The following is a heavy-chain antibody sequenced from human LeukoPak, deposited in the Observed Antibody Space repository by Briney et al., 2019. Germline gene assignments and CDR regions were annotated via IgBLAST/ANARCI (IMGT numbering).Heavy chain of an antibody. Sequence: TNYAQKLQVRVTMTTDTTTSTAYMELRSLRSDDTAVYYCARTGWAIVVVPAAIDDYWFDPWGQGTLVTVSS. J-gene: IGHJ5*02. CDR2: T. D-gene: IGHD2-2*01. V-gene: IGHV1-18*01. CDR3: ARTGWAIVVVPAAIDDYWFDP.